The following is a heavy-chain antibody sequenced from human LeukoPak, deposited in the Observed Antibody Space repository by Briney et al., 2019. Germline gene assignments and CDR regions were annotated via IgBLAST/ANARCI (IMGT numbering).Heavy chain of an antibody. CDR1: GYSFTSYW. D-gene: IGHD6-19*01. Sequence: GESLKISCKGSGYSFTSYWIGWVRQMPGKGLERMGTIYPGDSDTRYSPSFQGKVTISADKSISTAYLQWSSLKASDTAMYYCATRYSTGWYDAFDIWGQGTMVTVSS. V-gene: IGHV5-51*01. J-gene: IGHJ3*02. CDR2: IYPGDSDT. CDR3: ATRYSTGWYDAFDI.